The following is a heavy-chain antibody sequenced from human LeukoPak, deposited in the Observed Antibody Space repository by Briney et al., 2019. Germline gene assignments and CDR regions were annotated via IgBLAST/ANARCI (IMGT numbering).Heavy chain of an antibody. V-gene: IGHV3-66*01. CDR3: ARGEDTMIVPVY. CDR1: GLTFSGQW. CDR2: IYSGGST. J-gene: IGHJ4*02. D-gene: IGHD3-22*01. Sequence: YPGGSLRLSCAASGLTFSGQWMSWVRQAPGKGLEWISVIYSGGSTYYADSVKGRFTISRDNSKNTLYLQMNSLRAEDTAVYYCARGEDTMIVPVYWGQGTLVTVSS.